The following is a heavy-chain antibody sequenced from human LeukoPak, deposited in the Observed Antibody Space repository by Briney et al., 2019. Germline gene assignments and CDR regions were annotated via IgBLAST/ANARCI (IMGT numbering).Heavy chain of an antibody. V-gene: IGHV4-34*01. J-gene: IGHJ6*03. D-gene: IGHD2-8*01. Sequence: PSETLSLTCAVYGGSFSGYYWSWIRQPPGKGLEWIGEINHSGSTNYNPSLKSRVTISVDTSKNQFSLKLSSVTAADTAVYYCARTNGAYYYYYYMDVWGKGTTVTVSS. CDR3: ARTNGAYYYYYYMDV. CDR1: GGSFSGYY. CDR2: INHSGST.